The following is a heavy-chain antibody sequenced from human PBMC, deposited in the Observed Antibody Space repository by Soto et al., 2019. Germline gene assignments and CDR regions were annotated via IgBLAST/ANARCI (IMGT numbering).Heavy chain of an antibody. CDR2: ISAYNGNT. D-gene: IGHD6-19*01. V-gene: IGHV1-18*01. J-gene: IGHJ4*02. CDR1: GYTFTSYG. Sequence: QVQLVQSGAEVKKPGASVKVYCKASGYTFTSYGISWVRQAPGQGLEWMGWISAYNGNTNYAQKLQGRVTMTTDTTTSTAYMELRSLRSDDTAVYYCARTKYSSGPGYYFDYWGQGTLVTVSS. CDR3: ARTKYSSGPGYYFDY.